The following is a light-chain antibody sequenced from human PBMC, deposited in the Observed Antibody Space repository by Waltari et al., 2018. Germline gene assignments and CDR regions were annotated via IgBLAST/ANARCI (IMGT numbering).Light chain of an antibody. CDR2: GAS. J-gene: IGKJ1*01. CDR3: QQHDNWPRT. V-gene: IGKV3-15*01. CDR1: QSVGIN. Sequence: EIVLTQSPATLSVSPGEGVTHSCRASQSVGINLTWFQQKSGRAPRLLIYGASTRATGVPARFSGSGSGTEFTLTISSLQSEDFAVYYCQQHDNWPRTFGQGTKVDIQ.